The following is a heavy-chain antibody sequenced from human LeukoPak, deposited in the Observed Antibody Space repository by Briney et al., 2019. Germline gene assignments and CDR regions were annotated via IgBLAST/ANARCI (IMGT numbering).Heavy chain of an antibody. CDR2: ISGSGGST. J-gene: IGHJ4*02. Sequence: GGSLRLSCATSGFNFSNYAMSWVRQAPGKGLERVSAISGSGGSTYYADSVKGRFTISRDNSKNTLYLQMNSLRAEDTAVYYCAKDCPSLGYCSSTSPSEAGYWGQGTLVTVSS. D-gene: IGHD2-2*01. CDR1: GFNFSNYA. V-gene: IGHV3-23*01. CDR3: AKDCPSLGYCSSTSPSEAGY.